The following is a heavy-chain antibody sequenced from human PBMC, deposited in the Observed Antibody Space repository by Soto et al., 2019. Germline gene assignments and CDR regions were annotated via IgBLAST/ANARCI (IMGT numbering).Heavy chain of an antibody. D-gene: IGHD3-16*01. Sequence: EVQLVESGGGLVQPGGSLRLSCAASGFTLSNYAVNWVRQAPGKGLEWVSYISSDSRYIYYGDSVKGRFTISRDNARNSVYLQMNSLRDEDTAVYYCARIKLVEFFFINVEVYDMDVWGQGTPVTVSS. CDR3: ARIKLVEFFFINVEVYDMDV. CDR2: ISSDSRYI. V-gene: IGHV3-48*02. CDR1: GFTLSNYA. J-gene: IGHJ6*02.